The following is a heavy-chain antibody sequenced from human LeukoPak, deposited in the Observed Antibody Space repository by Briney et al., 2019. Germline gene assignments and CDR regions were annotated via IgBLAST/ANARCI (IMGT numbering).Heavy chain of an antibody. CDR3: AREGLGSGYYYVELDY. J-gene: IGHJ4*02. V-gene: IGHV4-61*02. CDR1: GGSISSGSYY. D-gene: IGHD3-22*01. Sequence: SPSETLSLTCTVSGGSISSGSYYWSWIRQPAGKGLEWIGRIYTSGSTNYNPSLKSRVTISVDTSKNQFSLKLSSVTAADTAVYYCAREGLGSGYYYVELDYWGQGTLVTVSS. CDR2: IYTSGST.